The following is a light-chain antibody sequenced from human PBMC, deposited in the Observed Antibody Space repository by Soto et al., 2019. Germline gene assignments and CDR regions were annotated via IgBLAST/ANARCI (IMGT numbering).Light chain of an antibody. J-gene: IGKJ4*01. V-gene: IGKV3-20*01. CDR1: QSVSSSY. CDR3: QQYGSSHLT. Sequence: IVLTQSPGTRSLSPGERATLSCRASQSVSSSYLAWYQQKPRQAPRLLIDGASSMATGIPDRFSGSGDGTDFALTVSRLEPEDFAVYYCQQYGSSHLTFGGGTKVEIK. CDR2: GAS.